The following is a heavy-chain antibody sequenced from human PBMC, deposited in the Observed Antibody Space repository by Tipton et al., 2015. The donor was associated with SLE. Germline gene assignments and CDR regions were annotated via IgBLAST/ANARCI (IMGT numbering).Heavy chain of an antibody. Sequence: TLSLTCTVSGGSISSHYWSWIRQPPGKGLEWIGYIYYSGSTNYNPSLKSRVTISVDTSKNQFSLKLSSVTAADTAVYYCARESRYCSGGSCYSEFDYWGQGTLVTVS. D-gene: IGHD2-15*01. V-gene: IGHV4-59*11. CDR2: IYYSGST. CDR3: ARESRYCSGGSCYSEFDY. J-gene: IGHJ4*02. CDR1: GGSISSHY.